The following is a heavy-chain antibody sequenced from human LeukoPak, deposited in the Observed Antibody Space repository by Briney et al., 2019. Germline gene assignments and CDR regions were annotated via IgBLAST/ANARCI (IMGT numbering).Heavy chain of an antibody. CDR2: IYYSGST. CDR3: ARDRRRITIFVVVQRVNWFDP. V-gene: IGHV4-59*01. CDR1: GGSISSYY. D-gene: IGHD3-3*01. Sequence: PSETLSLTCTVYGGSISSYYWSWNRQPPGKGLEWIGYIYYSGSTNYNPSLKSRVTISVDTSKNQFSLKLSSVTAADTAVYYCARDRRRITIFVVVQRVNWFDPWGQGTLVTVSS. J-gene: IGHJ5*02.